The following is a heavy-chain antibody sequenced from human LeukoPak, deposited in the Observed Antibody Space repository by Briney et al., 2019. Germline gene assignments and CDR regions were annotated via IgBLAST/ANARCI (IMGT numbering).Heavy chain of an antibody. J-gene: IGHJ1*01. CDR3: ARGDYDILTGYYPEYFQH. V-gene: IGHV1-69*06. CDR2: IIPIFGTT. D-gene: IGHD3-9*01. CDR1: GYTLTSYG. Sequence: SVKVSCKASGYTLTSYGISWVRQAPGQGLEWMGGIIPIFGTTNYAQDFQGRVTLTADISTSTVYMELSSLRSEDTAVYYCARGDYDILTGYYPEYFQHWGQGTLVTVSS.